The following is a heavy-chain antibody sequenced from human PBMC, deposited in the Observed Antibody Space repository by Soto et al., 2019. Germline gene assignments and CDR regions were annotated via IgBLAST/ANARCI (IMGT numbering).Heavy chain of an antibody. D-gene: IGHD5-18*01. Sequence: QVQLQESGPGLVKPSQTLSLTCTVSGGSISSGDYYWSWIRQPPGKGLEWIGYIYYSGSTYYNPSLKSPVTISVDTSKNQFSLKLSSVTAADTAVYYCASSRGYSYGPPHYWGQGTLVTVSS. CDR1: GGSISSGDYY. CDR2: IYYSGST. CDR3: ASSRGYSYGPPHY. V-gene: IGHV4-30-4*01. J-gene: IGHJ4*02.